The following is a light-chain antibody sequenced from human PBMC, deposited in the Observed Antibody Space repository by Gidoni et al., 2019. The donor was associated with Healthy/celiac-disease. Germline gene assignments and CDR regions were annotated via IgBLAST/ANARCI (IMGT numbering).Light chain of an antibody. V-gene: IGLV2-14*01. Sequence: QSALTQPAYVSGSPGQSITISCTGTSSDVGGYNYVSWYQQHPGKAPKLMIYDVSNRPSGVSNRFSGSKSGNTAFLTISGLQAEDEADYYCSSYTSSSTPQVVFGGGTKLTVL. J-gene: IGLJ2*01. CDR1: SSDVGGYNY. CDR2: DVS. CDR3: SSYTSSSTPQVV.